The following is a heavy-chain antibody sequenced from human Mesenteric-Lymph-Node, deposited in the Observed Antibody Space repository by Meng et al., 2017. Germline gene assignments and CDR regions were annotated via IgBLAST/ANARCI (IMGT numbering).Heavy chain of an antibody. D-gene: IGHD1-14*01. CDR1: GGSIRSSNW. J-gene: IGHJ4*02. CDR3: ARDPTGGEDHQRV. Sequence: QVVLQESGPGLVKPSGTRYLTCAVSGGSIRSSNWWSWVRQPPGKGLEWIGKIYHSGITIYNPSLKSRVTMSVDNSKNQFSLKLNSMTAADTAVYYCARDPTGGEDHQRVWGQGTLVTVSS. CDR2: IYHSGIT. V-gene: IGHV4-4*02.